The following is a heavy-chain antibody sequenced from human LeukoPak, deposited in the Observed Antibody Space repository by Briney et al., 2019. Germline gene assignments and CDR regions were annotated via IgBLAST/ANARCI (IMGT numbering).Heavy chain of an antibody. D-gene: IGHD3-3*01. CDR2: IYYSGRT. Sequence: PSETLSLTCTISGGSISSNYWSWLRQPPGKGLEWIGYIYYSGRTKSNPSLNSRVTISLDTSRNQFSLRLSSGTASDTAVYYCASGPDFYMDVWGKGTTVTVSS. CDR1: GGSISSNY. J-gene: IGHJ6*03. V-gene: IGHV4-59*01. CDR3: ASGPDFYMDV.